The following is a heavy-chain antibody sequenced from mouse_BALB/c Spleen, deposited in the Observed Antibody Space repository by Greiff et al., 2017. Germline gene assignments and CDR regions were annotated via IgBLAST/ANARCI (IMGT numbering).Heavy chain of an antibody. CDR1: GFSLTSYG. Sequence: QVQLKESGPGLVAPSQSLSITCTVSGFSLTSYGVHWVRQPPGKGLEWLGVIWAGGSTNYNSALMSRLSISKDNSKSQVFLKMNSLQTDDTAMYYCARDYYGSSDVAAYWGQGTLVTVSA. V-gene: IGHV2-9*02. D-gene: IGHD1-1*01. J-gene: IGHJ3*01. CDR2: IWAGGST. CDR3: ARDYYGSSDVAAY.